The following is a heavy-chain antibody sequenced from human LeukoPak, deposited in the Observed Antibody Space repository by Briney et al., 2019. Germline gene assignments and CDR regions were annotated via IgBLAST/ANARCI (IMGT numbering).Heavy chain of an antibody. CDR1: GFTFSSHA. CDR2: ISGSGGST. D-gene: IGHD6-13*01. V-gene: IGHV3-23*01. J-gene: IGHJ4*02. Sequence: GGSLRLSCAASGFTFSSHAINWVRQAPGKGLEWVSAISGSGGSTYYADSVKGRFTISRDNSKNTLYLQMNSLRAEDTAVYYCAREEQQLVTLFDYWGQGTLVTVSS. CDR3: AREEQQLVTLFDY.